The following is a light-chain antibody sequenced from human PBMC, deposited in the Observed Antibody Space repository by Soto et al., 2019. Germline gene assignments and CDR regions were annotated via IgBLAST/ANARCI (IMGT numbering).Light chain of an antibody. CDR3: QQYGSSPLT. Sequence: EIVLTQSPGTLSLSPGERATLSCRASQSVSSSYLAWYQQKPGQAPSLLIYGASSRATGIPDRFSGSGSGTDFTLTISRLEPEDFAVYYWQQYGSSPLTFGGGTKVEIK. CDR2: GAS. V-gene: IGKV3-20*01. CDR1: QSVSSSY. J-gene: IGKJ4*01.